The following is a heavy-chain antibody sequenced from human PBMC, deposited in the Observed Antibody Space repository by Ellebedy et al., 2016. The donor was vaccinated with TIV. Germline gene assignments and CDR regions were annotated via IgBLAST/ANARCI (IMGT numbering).Heavy chain of an antibody. J-gene: IGHJ5*02. V-gene: IGHV1-69*13. CDR1: GGTFSSYA. Sequence: SVKVSXKASGGTFSSYAINWVRQAPGQGLEWMGGIIPIFGTANYAQNFQGRVTITADESTSTAYMELRSLRYEDTAVYYCARDVTMVRGVTDNWFDPWGQGTLVTVSS. D-gene: IGHD3-10*01. CDR2: IIPIFGTA. CDR3: ARDVTMVRGVTDNWFDP.